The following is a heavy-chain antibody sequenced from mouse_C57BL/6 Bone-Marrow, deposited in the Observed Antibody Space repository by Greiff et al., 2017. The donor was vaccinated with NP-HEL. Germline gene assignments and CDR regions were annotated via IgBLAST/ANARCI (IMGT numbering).Heavy chain of an antibody. Sequence: QVQLQQSGAELARPGASVKLSCKASGYTFTSYGISWVKQRTGQGLEWIGEIYPRSGNTYYNEKFKGKATLTADKSSSTAYMELRSLTSEDAAVYFCARCGCGSSYVWFAYWGQGTLVTVSA. J-gene: IGHJ3*01. CDR2: IYPRSGNT. CDR3: ARCGCGSSYVWFAY. CDR1: GYTFTSYG. D-gene: IGHD1-1*01. V-gene: IGHV1-81*01.